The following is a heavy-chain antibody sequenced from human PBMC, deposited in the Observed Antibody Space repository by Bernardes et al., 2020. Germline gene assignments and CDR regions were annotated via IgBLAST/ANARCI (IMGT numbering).Heavy chain of an antibody. CDR3: ARTIAARPFDP. CDR1: GYTFTSYD. D-gene: IGHD6-6*01. Sequence: ASVKVSCKASGYTFTSYDINWVRQATGQGLEWMGWMNPNSGNTGYAKKFQGRVTMTRNTSISTAYMELSSLRSEDTAVYYCARTIAARPFDPWGQGTLVTVSS. CDR2: MNPNSGNT. V-gene: IGHV1-8*01. J-gene: IGHJ5*02.